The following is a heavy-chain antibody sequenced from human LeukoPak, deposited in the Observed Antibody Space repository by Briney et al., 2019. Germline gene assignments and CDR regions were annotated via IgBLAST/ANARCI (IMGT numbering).Heavy chain of an antibody. D-gene: IGHD5-18*01. CDR1: GYTFTGYY. V-gene: IGHV1-2*02. Sequence: ASVKVSCKASGYTFTGYYMHWVRQAPGQGLEWMGWINPNSGGTNYAQKFQGRVTMTRDTSISTAYMELSRLRSDDTAVYYCARDHRVDTAMVHGMDVWGQGTTVTVSS. J-gene: IGHJ6*02. CDR3: ARDHRVDTAMVHGMDV. CDR2: INPNSGGT.